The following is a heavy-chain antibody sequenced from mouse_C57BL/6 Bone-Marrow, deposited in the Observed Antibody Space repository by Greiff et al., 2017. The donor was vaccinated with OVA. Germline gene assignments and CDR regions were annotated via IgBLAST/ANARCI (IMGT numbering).Heavy chain of an antibody. Sequence: QVQLQQPGAELVKPGASVKLSCKASGYSFTSYWMHWVKQRPGQGLEWIGMIHPNSGSTNYNEQLKSKGTLTVDKYTSTAYIKLSSLTSEDTAIYYCASSNYDQGDYAMDYWGQGTSVTVSS. J-gene: IGHJ4*01. CDR1: GYSFTSYW. D-gene: IGHD2-4*01. V-gene: IGHV1-64*01. CDR3: ASSNYDQGDYAMDY. CDR2: IHPNSGST.